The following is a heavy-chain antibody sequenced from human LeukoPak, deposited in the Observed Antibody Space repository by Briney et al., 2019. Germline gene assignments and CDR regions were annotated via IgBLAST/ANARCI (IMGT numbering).Heavy chain of an antibody. CDR3: ARDQGSLTRSWYTGY. V-gene: IGHV1-2*06. CDR2: INPYSGDT. J-gene: IGHJ4*02. Sequence: ASVKVSCKASGYTFTGYHIHWVRQAPGQGLEWMGRINPYSGDTNFAQKFQGRVTMTRDTSITKAYIDLSILTPDDTAVYFCARDQGSLTRSWYTGYWGQGTQVTVSS. CDR1: GYTFTGYH. D-gene: IGHD6-13*01.